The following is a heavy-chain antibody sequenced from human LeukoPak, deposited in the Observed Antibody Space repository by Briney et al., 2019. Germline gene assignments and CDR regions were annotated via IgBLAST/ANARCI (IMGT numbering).Heavy chain of an antibody. Sequence: SETLSLTCTVSGVSISSFYWSWIRQPPGKGLEWIGYINDRGSTTYNPSLKSRVTISRDTSKEQFSLNLRSVTSADTAVYYCARGLKLTGLFDYWGQGALVTVSS. CDR2: INDRGST. V-gene: IGHV4-59*01. CDR1: GVSISSFY. D-gene: IGHD1-20*01. CDR3: ARGLKLTGLFDY. J-gene: IGHJ4*02.